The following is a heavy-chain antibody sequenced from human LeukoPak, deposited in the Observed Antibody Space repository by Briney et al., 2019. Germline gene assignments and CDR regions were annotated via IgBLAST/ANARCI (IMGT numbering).Heavy chain of an antibody. D-gene: IGHD5-12*01. Sequence: GGSLRLSCAASGFTFSGSEMHWVRQASGKGLEWVGRIRSKADSYATAYAASVKGRFTISRDDSKNTAYLQMSSLKTEDTAVYYCATIVTTIHYFDYWGQGTLVTVSS. CDR3: ATIVTTIHYFDY. CDR2: IRSKADSYAT. J-gene: IGHJ4*02. CDR1: GFTFSGSE. V-gene: IGHV3-73*01.